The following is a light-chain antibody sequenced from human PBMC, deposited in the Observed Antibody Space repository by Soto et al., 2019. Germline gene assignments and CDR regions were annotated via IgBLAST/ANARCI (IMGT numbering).Light chain of an antibody. J-gene: IGKJ1*01. V-gene: IGKV3-20*01. CDR3: QQYGGSPPGT. CDR2: GAS. Sequence: PGERATLSCRASQSISSSYLAWYQQKPGQAPRLLIFGASSRATGIPDRFSGRGSGTDFTLTISRLEPEDFAVYYCQQYGGSPPGTFGQGTKVEIK. CDR1: QSISSSY.